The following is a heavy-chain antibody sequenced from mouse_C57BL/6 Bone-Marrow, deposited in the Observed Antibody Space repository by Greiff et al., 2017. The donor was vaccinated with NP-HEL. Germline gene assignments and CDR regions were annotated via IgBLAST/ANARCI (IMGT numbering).Heavy chain of an antibody. D-gene: IGHD2-4*01. CDR3: ARSRRYDYDVDY. CDR1: GYTFTSYW. J-gene: IGHJ2*01. CDR2: IYPGSGST. Sequence: VQLQQPGAELVKPGASVKMSCKASGYTFTSYWITWVKQRPGQGLEWIGDIYPGSGSTNYNEKFKSKATLTVDTSSSTAYMQLSSLTSEDSAVYYCARSRRYDYDVDYWGQGTTLTVSS. V-gene: IGHV1-55*01.